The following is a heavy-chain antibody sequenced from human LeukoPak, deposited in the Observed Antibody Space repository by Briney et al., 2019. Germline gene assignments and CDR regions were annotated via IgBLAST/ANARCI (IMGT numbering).Heavy chain of an antibody. J-gene: IGHJ4*02. Sequence: QAWGSLRLSCAASGFTFSSYAMSWVRQAPGKGLEWVSAISGSGGSTYYADSVKGRFSISRDNSKNTLYLQMNSLRAEDTAVYYCARQTMVRGFLDYWGQGTLVTVSS. CDR3: ARQTMVRGFLDY. D-gene: IGHD3-10*01. CDR2: ISGSGGST. V-gene: IGHV3-23*01. CDR1: GFTFSSYA.